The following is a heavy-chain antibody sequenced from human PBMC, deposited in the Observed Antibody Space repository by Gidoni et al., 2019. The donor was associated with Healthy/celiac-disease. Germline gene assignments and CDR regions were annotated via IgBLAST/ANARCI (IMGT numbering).Heavy chain of an antibody. Sequence: EVQLVESGGGLVRPGGSLRLSCAASGFPFSNAWMNWVRQAPGKGLEWVGRIKSKTDGGTTDYAAPVKGRFTISRDDSKNTLYLQMNSLKTEDTAVYYCTTRWIQLWLRYYGMDVWGQGTTVTVSS. CDR3: TTRWIQLWLRYYGMDV. V-gene: IGHV3-15*07. D-gene: IGHD5-18*01. CDR2: IKSKTDGGTT. J-gene: IGHJ6*02. CDR1: GFPFSNAW.